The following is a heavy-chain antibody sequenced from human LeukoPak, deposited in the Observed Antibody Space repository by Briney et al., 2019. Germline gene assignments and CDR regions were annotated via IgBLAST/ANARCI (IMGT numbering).Heavy chain of an antibody. CDR1: GYTFTSYG. D-gene: IGHD4-17*01. CDR2: ISAYNGNT. CDR3: AREGEEAPYGDYGT. V-gene: IGHV1-18*01. Sequence: ASVKVSCKASGYTFTSYGISWVRQAPGQGLEWMGWISAYNGNTNYAQKLQGRVTMTTDTSTSTAYMELRSLRSDSTAVYYCAREGEEAPYGDYGTWGQGTLVTVSS. J-gene: IGHJ5*02.